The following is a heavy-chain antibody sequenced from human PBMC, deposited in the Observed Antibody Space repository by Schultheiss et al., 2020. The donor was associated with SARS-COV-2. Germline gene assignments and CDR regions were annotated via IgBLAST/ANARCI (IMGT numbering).Heavy chain of an antibody. J-gene: IGHJ4*02. Sequence: SETLSLTCTVSGGSISSGGYYWSWIRQHPGKGLEWIGYIYYSGSTYYNPSLKSRVTISVDTSKNQFSLKLSSVTAADTAVYYCARSEINYDSSGYGPKYYFDYWGQGTLVTVSS. CDR3: ARSEINYDSSGYGPKYYFDY. D-gene: IGHD3-22*01. CDR1: GGSISSGGYY. CDR2: IYYSGST. V-gene: IGHV4-31*03.